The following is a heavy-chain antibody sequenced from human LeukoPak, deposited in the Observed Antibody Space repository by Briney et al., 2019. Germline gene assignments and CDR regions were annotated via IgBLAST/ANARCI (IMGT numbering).Heavy chain of an antibody. CDR2: IYYSGST. CDR1: GGSISSYY. D-gene: IGHD6-19*01. CDR3: ARGPADSSGDVPLHY. V-gene: IGHV4-59*08. J-gene: IGHJ4*02. Sequence: SETLSLTCTVSGGSISSYYWSWIRQPPGKGLQWIGYIYYSGSTNYNPSLKSRVTISVDTSKNQFSLKLSSVTAADTAVYYCARGPADSSGDVPLHYWGQGTLVTVSS.